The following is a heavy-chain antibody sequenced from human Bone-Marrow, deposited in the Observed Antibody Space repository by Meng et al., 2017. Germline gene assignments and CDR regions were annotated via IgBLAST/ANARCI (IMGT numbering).Heavy chain of an antibody. V-gene: IGHV1-2*02. CDR1: GYTFTGYY. Sequence: ASVKVSCKASGYTFTGYYMHWVRQAPGQGLERMGWINPNSGGTDYAQKFQGRVTMTRDTSISTAYMELSRLRSDGTAVYYCARALGRGGSGSYYNIYWGQGTLVTVSS. CDR3: ARALGRGGSGSYYNIY. D-gene: IGHD3-10*01. CDR2: INPNSGGT. J-gene: IGHJ4*02.